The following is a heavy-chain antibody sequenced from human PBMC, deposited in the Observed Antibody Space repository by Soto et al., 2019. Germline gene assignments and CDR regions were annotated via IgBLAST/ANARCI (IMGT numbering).Heavy chain of an antibody. CDR2: ISGSGGST. CDR1: GFTFSSYA. CDR3: ARGIWSGGFLITRGPCDS. V-gene: IGHV3-23*01. D-gene: IGHD3-10*01. J-gene: IGHJ4*02. Sequence: GGSLRLSCAASGFTFSSYAMSWVRQAPGKGLEWVSAISGSGGSTHYADSVKGRFTISRDNSKNTLYLQMNSLRAEDTAGDYCARGIWSGGFLITRGPCDSGGQGPLVTVPS.